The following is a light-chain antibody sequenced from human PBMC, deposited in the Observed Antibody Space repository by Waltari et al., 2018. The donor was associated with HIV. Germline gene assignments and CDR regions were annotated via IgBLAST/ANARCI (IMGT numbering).Light chain of an antibody. J-gene: IGLJ2*01. V-gene: IGLV2-14*01. CDR2: EVT. Sequence: QSALTQPASVSGSPGQSITISCDLNDNEYVSWYQRHRGNAPNVIIYEVTNRPSGLSNRFSGSKSGNTATLTISGLQPEDEADYFCTSYISGTSPVFGRGTRVTVL. CDR3: TSYISGTSPV. CDR1: DLNDNEY.